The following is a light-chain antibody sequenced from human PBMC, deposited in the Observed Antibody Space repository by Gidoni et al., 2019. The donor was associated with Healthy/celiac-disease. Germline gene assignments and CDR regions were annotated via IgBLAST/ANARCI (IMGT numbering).Light chain of an antibody. CDR2: KAS. CDR1: QSISSW. V-gene: IGKV1-5*03. Sequence: IQMTQSPSTLSASVGDRVTITCRASQSISSWLAWYQQKPGKAPKLLIFKASSLESGGPSRFSGSGSGTEFTLTISSLQPDDFATYYCQQYNSYSRTFXQXTKVEIK. J-gene: IGKJ1*01. CDR3: QQYNSYSRT.